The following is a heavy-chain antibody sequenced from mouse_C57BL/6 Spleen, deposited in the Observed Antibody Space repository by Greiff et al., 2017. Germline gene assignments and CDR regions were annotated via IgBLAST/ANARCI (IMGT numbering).Heavy chain of an antibody. D-gene: IGHD2-1*01. CDR2: ISYDGSN. CDR1: GYSITSGYY. J-gene: IGHJ4*01. Sequence: DVKLVESGPGLVKPSQSLSLTCSVTGYSITSGYYWNWIRQFPGNKLEWMGYISYDGSNNYNPSLKNRISITRDTSKNQFFLKLNSVTTEDTATYYCARGNGNFPMDYWGQGTSVTVSS. V-gene: IGHV3-6*01. CDR3: ARGNGNFPMDY.